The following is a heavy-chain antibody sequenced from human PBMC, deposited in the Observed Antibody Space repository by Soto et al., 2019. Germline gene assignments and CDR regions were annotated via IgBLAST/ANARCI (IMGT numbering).Heavy chain of an antibody. CDR3: AHYDSSGYCPDY. CDR1: GFSLSTSGVG. J-gene: IGHJ4*02. Sequence: QITLKESGPTLVKPTQTLTLTCTFSGFSLSTSGVGVGWIRQPPGKALEWLALIYWDDDKRYSPSLKSRLTITKDTSKNQVVLTMTTMDPVDTATYYCAHYDSSGYCPDYWGKGTLVTVSS. D-gene: IGHD3-22*01. V-gene: IGHV2-5*02. CDR2: IYWDDDK.